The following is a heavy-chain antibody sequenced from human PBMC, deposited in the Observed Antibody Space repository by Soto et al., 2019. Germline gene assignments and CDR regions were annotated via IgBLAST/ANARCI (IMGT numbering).Heavy chain of an antibody. CDR2: IKQDGSEK. CDR1: GFTFSSYW. Sequence: GGSLRLSCAASGFTFSSYWMSWVRQAPGKGLEWVANIKQDGSEKYYVDSVKGRFTISRDNAKNSLYLQMNSLRAEDTAVYYCAREGEAPPGGPDGDFYYYYMDVWGKGTTVTVSS. V-gene: IGHV3-7*01. CDR3: AREGEAPPGGPDGDFYYYYMDV. D-gene: IGHD2-8*02. J-gene: IGHJ6*03.